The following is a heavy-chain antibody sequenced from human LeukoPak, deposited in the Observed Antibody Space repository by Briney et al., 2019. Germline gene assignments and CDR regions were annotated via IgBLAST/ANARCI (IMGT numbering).Heavy chain of an antibody. Sequence: ASVKVSCKASGYTFTSYAIAWVRQAPGQGLEWMGWISAYNGGTNYAQKFRGRVTMTTDTSTNTGYMELGSLRSDDTAAYFCARDQLRYYGSNNYYSDMDFWGQGTTVTVSS. CDR3: ARDQLRYYGSNNYYSDMDF. CDR2: ISAYNGGT. J-gene: IGHJ6*02. D-gene: IGHD3-10*01. V-gene: IGHV1-18*01. CDR1: GYTFTSYA.